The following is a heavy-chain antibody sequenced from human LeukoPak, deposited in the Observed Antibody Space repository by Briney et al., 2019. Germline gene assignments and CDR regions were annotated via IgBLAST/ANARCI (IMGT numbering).Heavy chain of an antibody. J-gene: IGHJ6*03. V-gene: IGHV4-39*07. CDR3: ARVISSIAARAYYYMDV. CDR1: GGSISSSSYY. D-gene: IGHD6-6*01. CDR2: IYYSGST. Sequence: SETLSLTCTVSGGSISSSSYYWGWIRQPPGKGLEWIGSIYYSGSTYYNPSLKSRVTISVDTSKNQFSLKLSSVTAADTAVYYCARVISSIAARAYYYMDVWGKGTTVTVSS.